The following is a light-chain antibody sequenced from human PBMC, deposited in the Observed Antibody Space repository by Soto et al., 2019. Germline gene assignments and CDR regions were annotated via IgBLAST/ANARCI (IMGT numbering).Light chain of an antibody. CDR2: QDT. V-gene: IGLV3-1*01. CDR3: QAWDSDTASVV. Sequence: SYELTQPPSVSVSPGQTASITCSGDRLGNKYSYWYQQKPGQSPVLIIYQDTKRPSGIPERFAGSNSGDTATLTISGTQAMDEADYYCQAWDSDTASVVFGGGTKLTVL. CDR1: RLGNKY. J-gene: IGLJ2*01.